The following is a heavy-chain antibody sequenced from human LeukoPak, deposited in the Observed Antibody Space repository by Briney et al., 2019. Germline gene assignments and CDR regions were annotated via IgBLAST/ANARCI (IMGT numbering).Heavy chain of an antibody. V-gene: IGHV3-53*01. CDR1: GFTVSSNY. CDR2: IYSGGST. CDR3: AKDRTPGGDYGDAFDI. J-gene: IGHJ3*02. D-gene: IGHD2-21*02. Sequence: GGSLRLSCAASGFTVSSNYMSWVRQAPGKGLEWVSVIYSGGSTYYADSVKGRFTISRDNSKNTLYLQMNSLRAEDTAVYYCAKDRTPGGDYGDAFDIWGQGTMVTVSS.